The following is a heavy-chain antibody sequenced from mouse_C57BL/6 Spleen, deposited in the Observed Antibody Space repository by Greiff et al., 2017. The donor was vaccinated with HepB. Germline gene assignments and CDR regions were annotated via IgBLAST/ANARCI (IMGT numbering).Heavy chain of an antibody. V-gene: IGHV1-58*01. D-gene: IGHD1-2*01. CDR3: ARTITTGGIYAMDY. Sequence: EVKLMESGAELVRPGSSVKMSCKTSGYTFTSYGINWVKQRPGQGLEWIGYIYIGNGYTEYNEKFKGKATLTSDTSSSTAYMQLSSLTSEDSAIYFCARTITTGGIYAMDYWGQGTSVTVSS. CDR1: GYTFTSYG. J-gene: IGHJ4*01. CDR2: IYIGNGYT.